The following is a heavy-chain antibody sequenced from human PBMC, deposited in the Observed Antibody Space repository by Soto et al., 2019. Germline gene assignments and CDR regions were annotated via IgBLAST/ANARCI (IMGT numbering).Heavy chain of an antibody. D-gene: IGHD1-26*01. J-gene: IGHJ4*02. CDR1: GYTFTSYA. CDR2: INAGNGNT. Sequence: QVQLVQSGAEVKKPGASVKVSCKASGYTFTSYAMHWVRQAPGQRLEWMGWINAGNGNTKYSQKFQGRVTITRDTSARTSSMELSSLRSEDTAVYYCASSSGSYWQLDYWGQGTLVTVSS. V-gene: IGHV1-3*01. CDR3: ASSSGSYWQLDY.